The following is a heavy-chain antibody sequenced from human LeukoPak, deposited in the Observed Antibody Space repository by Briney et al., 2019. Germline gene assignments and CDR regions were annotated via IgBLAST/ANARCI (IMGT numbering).Heavy chain of an antibody. CDR3: ARHMRWLQLPYFDY. Sequence: SETLSLTCAVSGGSISSSNWWSWVRQPPGKGLEWIGEIYHSGSTNYNPSLKSRVTISVDTSKNQFSLKLSSVTAADTAVYYCARHMRWLQLPYFDYWGQGTLVTVSS. CDR1: GGSISSSNW. V-gene: IGHV4-4*02. CDR2: IYHSGST. J-gene: IGHJ4*02. D-gene: IGHD5-24*01.